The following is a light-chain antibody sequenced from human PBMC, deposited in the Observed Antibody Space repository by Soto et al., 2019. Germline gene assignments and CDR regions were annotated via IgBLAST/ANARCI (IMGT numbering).Light chain of an antibody. J-gene: IGKJ5*01. CDR3: HQRNT. V-gene: IGKV3-11*01. CDR1: QTVNNNY. CDR2: DTS. Sequence: EIVLTQSPDTLSLSPGERATLSCRASQTVNNNYVAWYQQKHGQAPRLLIYDTSNRATGVPPRFSGSRSGTDFTLTISSVEPEDFAVFYCHQRNTFGQGTRLEIK.